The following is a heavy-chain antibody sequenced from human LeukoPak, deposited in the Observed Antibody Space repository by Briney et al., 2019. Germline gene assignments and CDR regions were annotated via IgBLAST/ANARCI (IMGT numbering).Heavy chain of an antibody. CDR1: GYTLTELS. J-gene: IGHJ4*02. Sequence: ASVKVSCKVSGYTLTELSMHWVRQAPGKGLEWMGGFDPEDGETIYAQKFQGRVTMTEDTSTDTAYMELSSLRSEDTAVYYCATVSYYGSGTAFDYWGQGTPVTVSS. V-gene: IGHV1-24*01. CDR3: ATVSYYGSGTAFDY. CDR2: FDPEDGET. D-gene: IGHD3-10*01.